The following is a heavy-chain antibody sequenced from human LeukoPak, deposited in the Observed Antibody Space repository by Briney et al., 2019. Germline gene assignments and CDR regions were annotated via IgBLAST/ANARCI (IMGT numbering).Heavy chain of an antibody. D-gene: IGHD3-16*02. J-gene: IGHJ5*02. CDR1: GGSISSGGYY. Sequence: SETLSLTCTVSGGSISSGGYYWSWIRQHPGKGLEWIGYIYYSGSTYYNPSLKSRVTISVDTSKNQFSLKLSSVTAADTAVYYCARGHGYYDYVWGSYRGYNWFDPWGQGTLVTVSS. CDR2: IYYSGST. CDR3: ARGHGYYDYVWGSYRGYNWFDP. V-gene: IGHV4-31*03.